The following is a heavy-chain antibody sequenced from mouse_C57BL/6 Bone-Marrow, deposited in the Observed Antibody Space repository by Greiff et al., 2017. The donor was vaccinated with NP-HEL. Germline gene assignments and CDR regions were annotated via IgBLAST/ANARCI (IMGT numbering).Heavy chain of an antibody. D-gene: IGHD1-1*01. J-gene: IGHJ1*03. CDR1: GFTFSDYG. CDR3: ARENFVTTVVAHYWYFDV. Sequence: EVKLVESGGGLVKPGGSLKLSCAASGFTFSDYGMHWVRQAPEKGLEWVAYISSGSSTIYYADTEKGRFTISRDNAKNTLFLQMTSLRSEDTAMYYCARENFVTTVVAHYWYFDVWGTGTTVTVSS. V-gene: IGHV5-17*01. CDR2: ISSGSSTI.